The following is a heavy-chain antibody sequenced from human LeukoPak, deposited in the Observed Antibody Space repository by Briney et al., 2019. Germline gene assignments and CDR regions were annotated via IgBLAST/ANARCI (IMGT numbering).Heavy chain of an antibody. CDR3: ARDRLGVVINDY. CDR1: GFTFSSYS. Sequence: GGSLRLSCAASGFTFSSYSMNWVRQAPGKGLEWVSSISSSSSYIYYADSVKGRFTISRDNAKNSLYLQMNSLRAEDTAVYYCARDRLGVVINDYWDQGTLVTVSS. J-gene: IGHJ4*02. V-gene: IGHV3-21*04. D-gene: IGHD3-3*01. CDR2: ISSSSSYI.